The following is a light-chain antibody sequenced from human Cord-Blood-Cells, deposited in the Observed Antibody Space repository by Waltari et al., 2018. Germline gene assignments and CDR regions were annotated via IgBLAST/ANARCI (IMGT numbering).Light chain of an antibody. Sequence: QSALTQPASVSGSPGQSITISCTGTSSDVGGYNYVSWYQQHPGKSPKLMIYDVSKRPSGVSNRSAGSKSGNTASLTISGLQAEDEADYYCSSYTSSSTYVFGTGTKVTVL. V-gene: IGLV2-14*01. CDR2: DVS. CDR1: SSDVGGYNY. J-gene: IGLJ1*01. CDR3: SSYTSSSTYV.